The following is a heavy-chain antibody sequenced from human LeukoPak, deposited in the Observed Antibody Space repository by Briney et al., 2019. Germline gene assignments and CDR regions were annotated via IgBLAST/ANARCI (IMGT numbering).Heavy chain of an antibody. J-gene: IGHJ2*01. D-gene: IGHD3-22*01. Sequence: PSQTLSLTCAVSGGSISSGGYSWSWIRQPPGKGLEWIGYIYHSGSTYYNPSLKSRVTISVDRSKNQFSLKLSSVTAADTAVYYCARGAYYYDSSGPPEYFDLWGRGTLVTVSS. V-gene: IGHV4-30-2*01. CDR3: ARGAYYYDSSGPPEYFDL. CDR2: IYHSGST. CDR1: GGSISSGGYS.